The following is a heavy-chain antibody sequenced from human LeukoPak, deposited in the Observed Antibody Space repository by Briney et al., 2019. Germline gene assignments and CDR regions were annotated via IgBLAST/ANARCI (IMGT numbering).Heavy chain of an antibody. D-gene: IGHD6-13*01. CDR1: GGSFSGYY. Sequence: SETLSLTCAVYGGSFSGYYWSWIRQPPGKGLEWIGEINHSGSTNYNPSLKSRVTISVDTSKNQFSPKLTSVTAADTAVYYCARDRQQLVPYYYYMDVWGKGTMVTVSS. J-gene: IGHJ6*03. V-gene: IGHV4-34*01. CDR2: INHSGST. CDR3: ARDRQQLVPYYYYMDV.